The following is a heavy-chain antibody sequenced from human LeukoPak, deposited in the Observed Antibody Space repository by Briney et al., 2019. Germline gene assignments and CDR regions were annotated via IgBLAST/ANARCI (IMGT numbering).Heavy chain of an antibody. Sequence: GGSLRLSCAASGFTFSSTSMSWVRQAPGKGLEWVAVTVGGGDGTYYADSVKGRFTISRDNSKNTLYLQMNSLRAEDTAAYYCARPNAPYDSSGYYPLDYWGQGTLVTVSS. CDR2: TVGGGDGT. D-gene: IGHD3-22*01. J-gene: IGHJ4*02. CDR1: GFTFSSTS. CDR3: ARPNAPYDSSGYYPLDY. V-gene: IGHV3-23*01.